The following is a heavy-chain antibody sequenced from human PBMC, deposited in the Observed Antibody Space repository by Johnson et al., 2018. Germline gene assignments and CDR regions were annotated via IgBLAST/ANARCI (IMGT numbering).Heavy chain of an antibody. J-gene: IGHJ1*01. Sequence: QVQLQESGGGLVKPGGSLRLSCAASRLNSSDYYMTWIRQAPGKGLEWVSSISSSGATIYYADSVKGRFTISRDNAKESLYLRMNSLIIEDTAVYYCARDCLAYADYGCFQDWGQGTLVTVSS. D-gene: IGHD4-17*01. CDR1: RLNSSDYY. V-gene: IGHV3-11*04. CDR3: ARDCLAYADYGCFQD. CDR2: ISSSGATI.